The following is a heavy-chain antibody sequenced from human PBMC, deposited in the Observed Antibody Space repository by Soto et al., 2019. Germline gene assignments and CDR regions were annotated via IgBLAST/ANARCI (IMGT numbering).Heavy chain of an antibody. CDR1: GGSPSGYY. Sequence: SSENLSLTCTGSGGSPSGYYWSWIRQPPGKGLEWIGEINHSGSTNYNPSLKSRVTMSVDTSKNQFSLKLSSVTAADTAVYYCARGHFDYIWGSDRLNWFDPWGQGTLVTVSS. V-gene: IGHV4-34*01. J-gene: IGHJ5*02. CDR3: ARGHFDYIWGSDRLNWFDP. CDR2: INHSGST. D-gene: IGHD3-16*02.